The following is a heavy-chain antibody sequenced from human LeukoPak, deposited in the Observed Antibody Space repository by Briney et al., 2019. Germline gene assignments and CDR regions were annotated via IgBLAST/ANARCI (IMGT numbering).Heavy chain of an antibody. V-gene: IGHV3-7*02. CDR2: IKQDGSDK. J-gene: IGHJ4*02. D-gene: IGHD4-23*01. Sequence: GGSLRLSCAASGFTFSSFRMSWVRQAPGKELEWVANIKQDGSDKYYVDSVKGRFTISKDNAKNSLYLQMNSLRAEDTAVYYCAKSSGYGGIDFDYWGQGALVTVSS. CDR3: AKSSGYGGIDFDY. CDR1: GFTFSSFR.